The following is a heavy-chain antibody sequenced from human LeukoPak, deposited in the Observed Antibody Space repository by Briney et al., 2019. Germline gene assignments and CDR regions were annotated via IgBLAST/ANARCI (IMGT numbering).Heavy chain of an antibody. CDR2: IYYSGST. CDR1: GGSISSSSYY. J-gene: IGHJ4*02. Sequence: SETLSFTCTVSGGSISSSSYYWGWIRQPPGKGLEWIGSIYYSGSTYYNPSLKGRVTISVDTSKNQFSLKLSSVTAADTAVYYCARGRRARYCSSTSCYTGPFDYWGQGTLVTVSS. D-gene: IGHD2-2*02. CDR3: ARGRRARYCSSTSCYTGPFDY. V-gene: IGHV4-39*01.